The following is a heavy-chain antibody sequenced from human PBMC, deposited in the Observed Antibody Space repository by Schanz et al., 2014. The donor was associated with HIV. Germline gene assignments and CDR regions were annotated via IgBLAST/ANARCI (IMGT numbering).Heavy chain of an antibody. CDR3: ARARIDVGWLLRRNLWYFDL. CDR2: ITTTGDT. V-gene: IGHV3-13*01. D-gene: IGHD2-15*01. Sequence: VQLVESGGSVVQPGRSLRLSCAASGFTFSSYAMHWVRQETGKGLEWVSSITTTGDTFYPGSVKGRFTISREDAKSSLYLQMSNLRAGDTAVYYCARARIDVGWLLRRNLWYFDLWGRGTLVSVSS. J-gene: IGHJ2*01. CDR1: GFTFSSYA.